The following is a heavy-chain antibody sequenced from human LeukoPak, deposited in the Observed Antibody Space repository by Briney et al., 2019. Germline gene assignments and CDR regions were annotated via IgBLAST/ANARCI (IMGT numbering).Heavy chain of an antibody. J-gene: IGHJ4*02. CDR3: ARDPPAVAANTYG. CDR1: GFTVSNNY. CDR2: IYSGGAT. D-gene: IGHD6-6*01. Sequence: GGSLRLSCSASGFTVSNNYMRCLGHAPGKGLEWVSLIYSGGATFYADAVKGRFTISRDGSKNTLYLQMNSLRAEDTAVYYCARDPPAVAANTYGWGQGTLVTVSS. V-gene: IGHV3-66*01.